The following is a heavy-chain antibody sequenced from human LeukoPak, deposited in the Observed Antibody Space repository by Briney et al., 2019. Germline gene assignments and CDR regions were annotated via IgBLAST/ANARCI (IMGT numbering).Heavy chain of an antibody. D-gene: IGHD3-10*01. CDR1: GFALRKYG. J-gene: IGHJ6*03. Sequence: GGSLRLSCGACGFALRKYGMLGVRQAARKGVEWVAWVRYVGSDKYYADSLKGRFTISRDNSTTTLYLHMNSLRADDTAVYYCAQGSGSYPRYYYIDVWGKGTTVTVSS. V-gene: IGHV3-30*02. CDR2: VRYVGSDK. CDR3: AQGSGSYPRYYYIDV.